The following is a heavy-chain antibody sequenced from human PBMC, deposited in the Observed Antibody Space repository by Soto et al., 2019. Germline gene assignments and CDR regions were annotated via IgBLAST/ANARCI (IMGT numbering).Heavy chain of an antibody. J-gene: IGHJ5*02. Sequence: SETLSLTXGVSGGTIRSPDWWTWVRQPPGKGLEWIGEIFQSGSTNYTPSLESRVTMSVDKSKNQFSLTLTSVTAADTAVYFCARGRGRYSSGWSWFDPWGQGILVTVSS. V-gene: IGHV4-4*02. CDR1: GGTIRSPDW. CDR3: ARGRGRYSSGWSWFDP. D-gene: IGHD6-19*01. CDR2: IFQSGST.